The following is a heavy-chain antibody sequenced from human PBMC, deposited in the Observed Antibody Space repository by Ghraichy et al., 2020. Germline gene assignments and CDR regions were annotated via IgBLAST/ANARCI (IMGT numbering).Heavy chain of an antibody. CDR2: IYYSGST. Sequence: SETLSLTCTVSGGSISSYYWSWIRQPPGKGLEWIGYIYYSGSTNYNPSLKSRVTISVDTSKNQFSLKLSSVTAADTAVYYCAGLVPAAMAFDYWGQGTLVTVSS. V-gene: IGHV4-59*08. D-gene: IGHD2-2*01. CDR1: GGSISSYY. J-gene: IGHJ4*02. CDR3: AGLVPAAMAFDY.